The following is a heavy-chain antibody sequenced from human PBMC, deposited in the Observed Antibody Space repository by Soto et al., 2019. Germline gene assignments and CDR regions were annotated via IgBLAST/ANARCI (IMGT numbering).Heavy chain of an antibody. CDR2: ISAYNGHT. Sequence: QVQLVQSGAEVKKPGASVKVSCKASGYTFTSFGISWVRQAPGQGLEWVGWISAYNGHTNYAHKLQGRATMNTDTSTRTAKMELRSLRSDDTAVYYCARDPVSSSFGFDYWGQGTLVTVSS. J-gene: IGHJ4*02. D-gene: IGHD6-6*01. CDR1: GYTFTSFG. CDR3: ARDPVSSSFGFDY. V-gene: IGHV1-18*01.